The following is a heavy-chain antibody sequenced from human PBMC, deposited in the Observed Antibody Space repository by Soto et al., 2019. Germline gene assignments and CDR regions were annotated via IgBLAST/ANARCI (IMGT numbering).Heavy chain of an antibody. CDR3: ARGFSYGEASFDY. CDR1: GGSVSGGSYY. D-gene: IGHD5-18*01. V-gene: IGHV4-61*01. J-gene: IGHJ4*02. CDR2: IYYSGTT. Sequence: QVQLQESGPGLVKPSETLSLTCTVSGGSVSGGSYYWSWIWQPPGKGLECIGYIYYSGTTNYNPSLKSRVTISVDTSKNQFSLRLRSVTAADTAVYYCARGFSYGEASFDYWGQGTLVTVSS.